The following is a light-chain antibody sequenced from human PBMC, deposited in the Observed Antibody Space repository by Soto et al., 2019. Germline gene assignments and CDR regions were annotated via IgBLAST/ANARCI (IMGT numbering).Light chain of an antibody. Sequence: IVGPRGSRNLCRAPCREGAYFLVASLTVQFNYVAWYQQKPGQAPRLLINAASRRATGIPDRFSGCGSSTAFNLALSTLESDYSAVYYCQRSRESPWTFAEGTKVDIK. CDR3: QRSRESPWT. CDR2: AAS. J-gene: IGKJ1*01. CDR1: LTVQFNY. V-gene: IGKV3-20*01.